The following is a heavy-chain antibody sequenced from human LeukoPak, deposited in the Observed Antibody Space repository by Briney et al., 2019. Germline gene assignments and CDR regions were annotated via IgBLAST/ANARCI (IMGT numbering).Heavy chain of an antibody. V-gene: IGHV4-39*07. CDR2: IFYSGST. CDR1: GGSFSSSSYY. CDR3: AKSIGYGLVDI. Sequence: PSETLSLTCTVSGGSFSSSSYYWGWVRQPPGKGLEWIGNIFYSGSTYYSPSLTSRVTISLDTSRNQFSLKLNSVTAADTAVYYCAKSIGYGLVDIWGQGTMVTVSS. J-gene: IGHJ3*02. D-gene: IGHD3-10*01.